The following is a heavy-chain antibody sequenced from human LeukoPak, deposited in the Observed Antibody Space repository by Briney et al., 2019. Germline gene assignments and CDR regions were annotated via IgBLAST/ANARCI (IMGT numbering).Heavy chain of an antibody. D-gene: IGHD3-22*01. CDR3: AKRGLVIRVILVGFHKEAYYFDS. V-gene: IGHV3-23*01. CDR2: ISDSGDRT. CDR1: GITLSNYG. Sequence: PGGSLRLSCAVSGITLSNYGMSWVRQAPGKGLEWVAGISDSGDRTNYADSVKGRFTISRDNPKNTLYLQMNSLRAEDTAVYFCAKRGLVIRVILVGFHKEAYYFDSWGQGALVTVSS. J-gene: IGHJ4*02.